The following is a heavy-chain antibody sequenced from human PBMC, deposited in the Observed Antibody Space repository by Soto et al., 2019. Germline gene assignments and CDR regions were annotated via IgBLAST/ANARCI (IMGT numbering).Heavy chain of an antibody. J-gene: IGHJ3*02. CDR1: GYTFTSYY. CDR2: INPSGGST. D-gene: IGHD4-17*01. CDR3: ARDQGSLGDSRAFDI. V-gene: IGHV1-46*03. Sequence: ASVKVSCKASGYTFTSYYMHWVRQAPGQGLEWMGIINPSGGSTSYAQKFQGRVTMTRDTSTSTVYMELSSLRSEDTAVYYCARDQGSLGDSRAFDIWGQGTMVTVSS.